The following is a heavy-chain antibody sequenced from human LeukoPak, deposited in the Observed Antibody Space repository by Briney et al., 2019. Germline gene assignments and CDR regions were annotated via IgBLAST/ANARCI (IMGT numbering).Heavy chain of an antibody. CDR2: IYTSEST. D-gene: IGHD1-26*01. Sequence: SETLSLICTVSGGSISSYYWSWIRQPPGKGLEGSGYIYTSESTNYNPSLKSRVTISVDTSKNQFSLKLNSVTAADTAVYYCAGHPVSVGAFDYWGQGTLVTVSS. CDR3: AGHPVSVGAFDY. V-gene: IGHV4-4*09. J-gene: IGHJ4*02. CDR1: GGSISSYY.